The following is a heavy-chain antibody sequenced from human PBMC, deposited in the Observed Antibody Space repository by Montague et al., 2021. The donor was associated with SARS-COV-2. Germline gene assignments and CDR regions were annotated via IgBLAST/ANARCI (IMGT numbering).Heavy chain of an antibody. V-gene: IGHV4-59*01. CDR1: GGSLSSYY. CDR3: ARGSKWSHYFDY. J-gene: IGHJ4*02. Sequence: SETPSPTCNVSGGSLSSYYWSWIRQPPGKGLEWIGYVYYNGNTNXNPSLKSRIILSVDTSKNHFSLKVSSVTAADTAVYYCARGSKWSHYFDYWGQGTLVTVSS. D-gene: IGHD2-15*01. CDR2: VYYNGNT.